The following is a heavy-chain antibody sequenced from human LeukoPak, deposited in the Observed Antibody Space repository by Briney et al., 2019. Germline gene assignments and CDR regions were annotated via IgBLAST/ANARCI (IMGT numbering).Heavy chain of an antibody. D-gene: IGHD1-26*01. V-gene: IGHV3-23*01. J-gene: IGHJ4*02. Sequence: GGSLRLSCAASGFTFSSYAMNWVRQAPGKGLEWVSAISGSGGSTYYADSVKGRFTISRDNSKNTLYLQMNSLRAEDTAVYYCAKGPYSGSYHDLDYWGQGTLVTVSS. CDR2: ISGSGGST. CDR3: AKGPYSGSYHDLDY. CDR1: GFTFSSYA.